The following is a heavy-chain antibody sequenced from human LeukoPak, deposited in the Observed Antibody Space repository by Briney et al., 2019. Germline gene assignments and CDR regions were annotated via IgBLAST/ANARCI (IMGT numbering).Heavy chain of an antibody. V-gene: IGHV1-2*02. Sequence: ASVKVSCKASGYTFTGYYMHWVRQAPGQGLEWMGWINPNSGGTNYAQKFQGRVTMTRDTSISTAYMELSRLRSDDTAVYYCARELSSGIAAAGNWGQGTLVTVSS. CDR2: INPNSGGT. CDR1: GYTFTGYY. D-gene: IGHD6-13*01. CDR3: ARELSSGIAAAGN. J-gene: IGHJ4*02.